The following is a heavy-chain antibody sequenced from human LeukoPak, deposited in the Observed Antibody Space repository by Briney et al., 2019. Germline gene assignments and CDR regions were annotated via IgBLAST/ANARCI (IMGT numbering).Heavy chain of an antibody. CDR1: GFTFSSYE. V-gene: IGHV3-48*03. Sequence: GGSLRLSCAASGFTFSSYEMNWVRQAPGKGLEWISYISSSGSTIYYADSVKGRFTISRDNAKNSLYLQMNSLRAEDTAVYYCARDNTGGYSYGRYFDYWGQGPLVAVSS. CDR2: ISSSGSTI. J-gene: IGHJ4*02. D-gene: IGHD5-18*01. CDR3: ARDNTGGYSYGRYFDY.